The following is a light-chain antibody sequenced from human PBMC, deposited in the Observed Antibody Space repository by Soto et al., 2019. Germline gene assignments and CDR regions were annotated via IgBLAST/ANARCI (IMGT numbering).Light chain of an antibody. V-gene: IGLV1-44*01. CDR2: SNN. J-gene: IGLJ2*01. Sequence: QSVLTQPPSASGTPGQRVTISCSGSSSNIGSNTVNWYQQLPGTAPKLLIYSNNQRPSGVPDRFSGSKSGTSASLAISGLQSEDEADYYCSSYTSNTTVVFGGGTKLTVL. CDR3: SSYTSNTTVV. CDR1: SSNIGSNT.